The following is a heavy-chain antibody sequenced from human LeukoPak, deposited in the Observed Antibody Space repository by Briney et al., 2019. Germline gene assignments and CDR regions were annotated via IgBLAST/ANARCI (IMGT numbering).Heavy chain of an antibody. Sequence: GGSLRLSCAASGFTFSSYAMHWVRQAPGKGLEWVAVISYDGSNKYYADSVKGRFTISRDNAKNSLYLQMNSLRAEDTAVYYCARDSGLMVYYFDYWGQGTLVTVSS. CDR1: GFTFSSYA. CDR3: ARDSGLMVYYFDY. J-gene: IGHJ4*02. V-gene: IGHV3-30-3*01. D-gene: IGHD2-8*01. CDR2: ISYDGSNK.